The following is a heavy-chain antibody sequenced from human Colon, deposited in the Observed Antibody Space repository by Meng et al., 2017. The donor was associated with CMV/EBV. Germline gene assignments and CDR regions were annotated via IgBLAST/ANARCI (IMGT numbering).Heavy chain of an antibody. D-gene: IGHD4-11*01. J-gene: IGHJ4*02. Sequence: CASSGFTFSTCARHWGRQAPGQGLEWVAYIWSDGTNGYCADSVKGRFTVSRDNARNSLFLQMTSLRVEDSAVYYCVRDSEDYRASFDYWGQGTLVTVSS. V-gene: IGHV3-33*01. CDR1: GFTFSTCA. CDR2: IWSDGTNG. CDR3: VRDSEDYRASFDY.